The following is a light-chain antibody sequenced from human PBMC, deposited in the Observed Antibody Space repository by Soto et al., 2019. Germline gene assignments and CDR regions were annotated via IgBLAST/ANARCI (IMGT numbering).Light chain of an antibody. V-gene: IGLV2-8*01. CDR1: SSDVGGYNY. CDR2: EVT. Sequence: QSVLTQPPFASGSLGQSVTISCTGTSSDVGGYNYVSWHQQHPGKAPKVMIYEVTKRPPGVPDRFSGSKSGNTASLTVSGLQAEDEADYYCSSFAGGGNPVLLGGGTQLTVL. CDR3: SSFAGGGNPVL. J-gene: IGLJ2*01.